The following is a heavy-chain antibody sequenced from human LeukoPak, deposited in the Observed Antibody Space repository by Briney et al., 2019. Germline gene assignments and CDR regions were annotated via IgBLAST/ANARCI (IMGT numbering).Heavy chain of an antibody. Sequence: GGSLRLSCATSGFTFSRYWMSWVRQAPGKGLECVANIKQDGSVTYYVDSVRGRFTISRDNAKNSLYLQMNSLRAEDTAVYYCAKDLGYSSSWAYFDYWGQGTLVTVSS. J-gene: IGHJ4*02. V-gene: IGHV3-7*03. CDR1: GFTFSRYW. D-gene: IGHD6-13*01. CDR3: AKDLGYSSSWAYFDY. CDR2: IKQDGSVT.